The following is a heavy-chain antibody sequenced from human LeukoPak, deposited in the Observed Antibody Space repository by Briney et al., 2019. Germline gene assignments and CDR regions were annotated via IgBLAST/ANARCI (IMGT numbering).Heavy chain of an antibody. CDR2: IKQDGSEK. CDR1: GFTFSSYW. Sequence: GGSLRLSCAASGFTFSSYWMSWVRQTPGKGLEWVANIKQDGSEKYYVDSVKGRFTISRDNAKNSLYLQMNSLRAEDTAVYYCARGPMVRGVIPYYFDYWGQGTLVTVSS. V-gene: IGHV3-7*01. D-gene: IGHD3-10*01. J-gene: IGHJ4*02. CDR3: ARGPMVRGVIPYYFDY.